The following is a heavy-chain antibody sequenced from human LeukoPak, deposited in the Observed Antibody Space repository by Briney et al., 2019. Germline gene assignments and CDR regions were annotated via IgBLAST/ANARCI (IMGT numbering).Heavy chain of an antibody. CDR1: GFTFSDYY. CDR2: ISSSGSTI. Sequence: SGGSLRLSCAASGFTFSDYYMSWIRQAPGKGLEWVSYISSSGSTIYYADSVKGRFTISRDNAKNSLYLQMNSLRAEDTAVYYCARDDAATVTNYYYYGMDVWGQGTTVTVYS. CDR3: ARDDAATVTNYYYYGMDV. J-gene: IGHJ6*02. V-gene: IGHV3-11*01. D-gene: IGHD4-17*01.